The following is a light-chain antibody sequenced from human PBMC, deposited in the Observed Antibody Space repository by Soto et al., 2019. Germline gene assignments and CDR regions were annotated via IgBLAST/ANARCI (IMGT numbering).Light chain of an antibody. CDR2: EVS. Sequence: QSALTQPPSASGSPGQSLTISCTVTSSDVGGYDYVSWYQQRPGKAPTLMISEVSNRPSGVSNRFSGSKSGSTASLTISGLQAEDEADYYCTSYTGSSTPYVFGTGTKSPS. CDR1: SSDVGGYDY. V-gene: IGLV2-14*01. CDR3: TSYTGSSTPYV. J-gene: IGLJ1*01.